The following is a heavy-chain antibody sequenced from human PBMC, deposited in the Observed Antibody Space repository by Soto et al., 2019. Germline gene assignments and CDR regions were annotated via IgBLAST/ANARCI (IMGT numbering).Heavy chain of an antibody. J-gene: IGHJ6*03. V-gene: IGHV3-73*01. Sequence: GGSLRLSCAASGFTFSGSAMHWVRQASGKGLEWVGRIRSKANSYATAYAASVKGRFTISRDDSKNTAYLQMNSLKTEDMAVYYCGWGEWLLIHYYYYYMDVWGKGTTVTVSS. D-gene: IGHD3-3*01. CDR3: GWGEWLLIHYYYYYMDV. CDR1: GFTFSGSA. CDR2: IRSKANSYAT.